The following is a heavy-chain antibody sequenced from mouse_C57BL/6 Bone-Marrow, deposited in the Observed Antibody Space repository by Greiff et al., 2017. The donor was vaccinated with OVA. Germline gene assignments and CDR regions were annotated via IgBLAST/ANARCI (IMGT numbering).Heavy chain of an antibody. Sequence: VKLQESGAELVKPGASVKMSCKASGYTFTTYPIEWMKQNHGKSLEWIGNFHPYNDDTKYNEKFKGKATLTVEKSSSTVYLELSRLTSDDSAVYDCARRGSSPYYYAMDYWGQGTSVTVSS. D-gene: IGHD1-1*01. V-gene: IGHV1-47*01. CDR2: FHPYNDDT. CDR1: GYTFTTYP. J-gene: IGHJ4*01. CDR3: ARRGSSPYYYAMDY.